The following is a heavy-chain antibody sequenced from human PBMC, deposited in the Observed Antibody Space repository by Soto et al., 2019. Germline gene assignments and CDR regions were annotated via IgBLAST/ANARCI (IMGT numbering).Heavy chain of an antibody. V-gene: IGHV1-3*01. CDR1: GYTFTSYG. D-gene: IGHD3-22*01. Sequence: QIQLMQSGAEVKKPGASVKVSCKASGYTFTSYGIHWVRQAPGQRLEWTGWINAGNGNTKYSEKFQGKGNNSKGQSARTSYLELSSLRTEDTAVYYCARDPNDSSAYYHHYYYGMDVWGQGTTVTVSS. CDR3: ARDPNDSSAYYHHYYYGMDV. J-gene: IGHJ6*02. CDR2: INAGNGNT.